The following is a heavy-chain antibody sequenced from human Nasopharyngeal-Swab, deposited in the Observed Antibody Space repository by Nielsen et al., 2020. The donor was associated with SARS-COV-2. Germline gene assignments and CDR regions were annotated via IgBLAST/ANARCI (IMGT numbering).Heavy chain of an antibody. CDR3: ARDTGYCSGGSCYLSHFDY. CDR2: ISSSGSTI. CDR1: GFTLSSYE. J-gene: IGHJ4*02. V-gene: IGHV3-48*03. D-gene: IGHD2-15*01. Sequence: GGSLRLSCAASGFTLSSYEMNWVRQAPGKGLEWVSYISSSGSTIYYADSVKGRFTISRDNAKNSLYLQMNSLRAEDTAVYYCARDTGYCSGGSCYLSHFDYWGQGTLVTVSS.